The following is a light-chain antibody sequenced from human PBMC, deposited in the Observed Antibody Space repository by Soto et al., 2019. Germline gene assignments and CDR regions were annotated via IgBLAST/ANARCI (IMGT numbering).Light chain of an antibody. CDR3: LQHNNFPFT. CDR2: LAS. V-gene: IGKV1-17*01. Sequence: DIQMTQSPSSLSASVGDRVTITCRASQGIRTDLGWYLQKPGQAPKRLIYLASNLQSGVPSRFTGSGSGTEFTLTISSLQPEDFATYYCLQHNNFPFTFGPGTKVDVK. J-gene: IGKJ3*01. CDR1: QGIRTD.